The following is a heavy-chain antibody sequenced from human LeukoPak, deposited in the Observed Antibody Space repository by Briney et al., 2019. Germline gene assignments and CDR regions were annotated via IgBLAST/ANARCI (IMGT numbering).Heavy chain of an antibody. CDR2: MRCDGSNK. CDR1: GFTFSSYG. Sequence: TGGSLRLSCAASGFTFSSYGMHWVRHAPGKGLEWVAFMRCDGSNKYYADSVKGRFTISRDNHKNTLYLQMNSLRAEDTAVYYCAKVVWSGRTYDYWGEGTLVTVSS. D-gene: IGHD3-3*01. V-gene: IGHV3-30*02. J-gene: IGHJ4*02. CDR3: AKVVWSGRTYDY.